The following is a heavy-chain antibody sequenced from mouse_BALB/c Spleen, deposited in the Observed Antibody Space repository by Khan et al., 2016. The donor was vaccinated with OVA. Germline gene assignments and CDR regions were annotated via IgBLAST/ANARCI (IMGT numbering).Heavy chain of an antibody. CDR3: ARDGNYMDY. Sequence: EVQLQESGPDLVKPSQSLSLTCTVTGYSITSGYSWHWIRQFPGNKLEWMGYIYPSGSINYNPSLKSRFSITRTPSKNLFFLQLNSVTTEDTDTYYCARDGNYMDYWGQGTSVTVSS. CDR2: IYPSGSI. D-gene: IGHD2-1*01. V-gene: IGHV3-1*02. J-gene: IGHJ4*01. CDR1: GYSITSGYS.